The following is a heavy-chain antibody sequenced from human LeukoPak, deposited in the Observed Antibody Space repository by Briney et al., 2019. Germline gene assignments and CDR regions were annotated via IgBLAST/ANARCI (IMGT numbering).Heavy chain of an antibody. CDR1: GGTFSSYA. D-gene: IGHD3-22*01. CDR3: ARDADSSGYYFDY. CDR2: IIPIFGTA. Sequence: SVKVSCKASGGTFSSYAISWVRQAPGQGLEWMGGIIPIFGTANYAQKFQGRVTITADESTSTAYMELSSLRSEDSAVYYCARDADSSGYYFDYWGQGTLVTVSS. V-gene: IGHV1-69*13. J-gene: IGHJ4*02.